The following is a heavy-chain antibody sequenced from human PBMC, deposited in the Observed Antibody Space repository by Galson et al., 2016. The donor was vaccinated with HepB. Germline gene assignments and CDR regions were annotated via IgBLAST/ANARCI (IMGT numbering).Heavy chain of an antibody. CDR2: INSDGSST. Sequence: SLRLSCAASGFTFRSYLMHWVRQAPGKGLVWVSRINSDGSSTIYADSVKGRFTISRDNAKNTLYLQMNSLRAEDTAVYYCARDLLTGTTNYWGQGTLVTVSS. CDR1: GFTFRSYL. CDR3: ARDLLTGTTNY. D-gene: IGHD1-7*01. V-gene: IGHV3-74*01. J-gene: IGHJ4*02.